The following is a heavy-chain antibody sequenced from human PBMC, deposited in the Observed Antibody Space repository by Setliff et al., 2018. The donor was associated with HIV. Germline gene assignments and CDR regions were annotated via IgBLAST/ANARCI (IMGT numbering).Heavy chain of an antibody. CDR1: GYMFIAYG. D-gene: IGHD2-21*01. Sequence: GASVKVSCKTSGYMFIAYGMSWVRRAPGQGLEWMGWIGPYNDRTEYAQEFQGRVSLTIDTSASTAYMELRSLRSDDTAVYYCARERGVVIGSGNWYFDLWGRGTLVTVSS. CDR2: IGPYNDRT. J-gene: IGHJ2*01. CDR3: ARERGVVIGSGNWYFDL. V-gene: IGHV1-18*01.